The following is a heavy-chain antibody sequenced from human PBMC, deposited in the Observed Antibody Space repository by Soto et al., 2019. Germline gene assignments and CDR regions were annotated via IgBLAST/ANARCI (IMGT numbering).Heavy chain of an antibody. J-gene: IGHJ4*02. Sequence: QVQLQESGPGLVKPSQTLSLTCTVSGGSMNSGGYCWNWIRQNPGEGLEWIGCISYGGTTSYNPSLKSRVTISVDTSKNQCSLKLSSVTAADTAVYYCARGILVWGQGTLITVSS. D-gene: IGHD2-15*01. CDR3: ARGILV. CDR1: GGSMNSGGYC. CDR2: ISYGGTT. V-gene: IGHV4-31*03.